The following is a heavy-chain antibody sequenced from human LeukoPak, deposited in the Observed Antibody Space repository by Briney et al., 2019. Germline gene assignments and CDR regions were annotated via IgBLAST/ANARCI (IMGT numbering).Heavy chain of an antibody. CDR2: IKQDGSEK. Sequence: PGRSLRLSCAASGFTFSSYAMHWVRQAPGKGLEWVANIKQDGSEKYYVDSVRGRFTISRDNAERSLYLQMNGLRAEDTAVYYCVRDRNGYYSFDYWGQGTLVTVSS. J-gene: IGHJ4*02. V-gene: IGHV3-7*03. CDR3: VRDRNGYYSFDY. CDR1: GFTFSSYA. D-gene: IGHD3-22*01.